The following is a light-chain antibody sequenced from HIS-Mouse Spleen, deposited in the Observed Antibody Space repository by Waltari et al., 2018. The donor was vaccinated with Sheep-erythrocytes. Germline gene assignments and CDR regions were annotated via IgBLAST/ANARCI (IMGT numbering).Light chain of an antibody. CDR2: EVS. CDR3: SSYAGSNNWV. V-gene: IGLV2-8*01. J-gene: IGLJ3*02. CDR1: SSDVRGYTY. Sequence: QSALTQPPSASGSPGQSVPLSCTGTSSDVRGYTYVSWYQQHPGKAPKLMIYEVSKRPSGVPDRFSGSKSGNTASLTVSGLQAEDEADYYCSSYAGSNNWVFGGGTKLTVL.